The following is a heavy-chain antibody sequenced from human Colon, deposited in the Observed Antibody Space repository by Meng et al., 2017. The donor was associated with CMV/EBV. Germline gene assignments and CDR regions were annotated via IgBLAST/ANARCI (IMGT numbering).Heavy chain of an antibody. CDR3: ARRCSSNNCYEAIDY. Sequence: SGFTFNSYAMHWVRQAPGKGLEWVAVISFDGSIKDYADSVKGRFTISRDNRKNTMYLQMNSLRTEDTAVYYCARRCSSNNCYEAIDYWGQGTLVTVSS. D-gene: IGHD2-2*01. CDR1: GFTFNSYA. V-gene: IGHV3-30*14. J-gene: IGHJ4*02. CDR2: ISFDGSIK.